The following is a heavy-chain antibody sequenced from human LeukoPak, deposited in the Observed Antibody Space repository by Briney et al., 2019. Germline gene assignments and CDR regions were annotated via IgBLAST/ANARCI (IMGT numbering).Heavy chain of an antibody. CDR1: EFDFSTHA. V-gene: IGHV3-23*01. D-gene: IGHD3-3*01. CDR3: ATTKIWSGYYSSGYYFDY. Sequence: PGGSLRLSCAASEFDFSTHAMTWVRQAPGKGLEWVSAISISGTKTYYADSVKGRFTISRDNSKNTLYLQMNSLRAEDTAVYYCATTKIWSGYYSSGYYFDYWGQGTLVTVSS. CDR2: ISISGTKT. J-gene: IGHJ4*02.